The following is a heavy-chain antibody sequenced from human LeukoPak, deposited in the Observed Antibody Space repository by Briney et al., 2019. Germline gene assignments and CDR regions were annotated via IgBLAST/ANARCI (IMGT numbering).Heavy chain of an antibody. CDR2: IKQDGSEK. CDR1: GFTFNNYP. D-gene: IGHD3-10*01. Sequence: GGSLRLSCAGSGFTFNNYPISWVRQTPGKGLEWVANIKQDGSEKYYVDSVKGRFTISRDNAQNSLWLQMNSLRVEDTALYYCAREVGRSGAYDIWGQGTMVTVSS. V-gene: IGHV3-7*01. CDR3: AREVGRSGAYDI. J-gene: IGHJ3*02.